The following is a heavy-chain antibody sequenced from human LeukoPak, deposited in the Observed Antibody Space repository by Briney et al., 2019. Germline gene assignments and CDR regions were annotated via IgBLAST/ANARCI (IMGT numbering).Heavy chain of an antibody. Sequence: GSLLLSCAASGFTFSSYSMNWVRQAPGKGLEWVSSISSSSSYIYYADSVKGRFTISRDNAKNSLYLQMNSLRAEDTAVYYCAREPSGSYYRLDYWGQGTLVTVSS. CDR2: ISSSSSYI. D-gene: IGHD1-26*01. CDR1: GFTFSSYS. J-gene: IGHJ4*02. V-gene: IGHV3-21*01. CDR3: AREPSGSYYRLDY.